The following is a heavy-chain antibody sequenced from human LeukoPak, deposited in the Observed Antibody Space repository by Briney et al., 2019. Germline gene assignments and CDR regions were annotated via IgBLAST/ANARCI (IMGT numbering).Heavy chain of an antibody. CDR3: ARASSGSYFRYAFDI. J-gene: IGHJ3*02. D-gene: IGHD1-26*01. V-gene: IGHV1-2*02. CDR1: GYTFTGYY. CDR2: INPNSGGT. Sequence: ASVKVSCKASGYTFTGYYMHWVRQAPGQGLEWMGWINPNSGGTNYAQKFQGRVTMTRDTSISTAYMELSRLRSDDTAVYYCARASSGSYFRYAFDIWGQGTMVTVSS.